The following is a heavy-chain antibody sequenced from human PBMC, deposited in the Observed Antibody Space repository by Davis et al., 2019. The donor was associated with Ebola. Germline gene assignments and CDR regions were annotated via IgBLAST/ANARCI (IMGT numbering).Heavy chain of an antibody. V-gene: IGHV1-46*01. D-gene: IGHD6-19*01. J-gene: IGHJ6*02. CDR2: INPSGGST. CDR3: ARDRGIAVAGGGYYGMDV. Sequence: ASVKVSCKASGYTFTSYYMHWVRQAPGQGLEWMGIINPSGGSTSYAQKFQGRVTMTRDTSTSTVYMELSSLRSEDTAVYYCARDRGIAVAGGGYYGMDVWGQGTTVTVSS. CDR1: GYTFTSYY.